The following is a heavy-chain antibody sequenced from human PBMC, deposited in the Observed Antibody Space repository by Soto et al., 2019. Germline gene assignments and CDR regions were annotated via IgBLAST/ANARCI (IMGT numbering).Heavy chain of an antibody. D-gene: IGHD6-19*01. CDR1: GGTFSRYA. CDR2: IIPNFGTA. Sequence: QVQLGQSGAEVNKPVSSVKVYCRASGGTFSRYAISWVRQAPGQGREWRGWIIPNFGTANYAQKFQGRVTITADESTSPAYMELSSRRSEDTAVYYWARGWSPIAVAGPFDYWGQGTMVNGSS. CDR3: ARGWSPIAVAGPFDY. V-gene: IGHV1-69*01. J-gene: IGHJ4*02.